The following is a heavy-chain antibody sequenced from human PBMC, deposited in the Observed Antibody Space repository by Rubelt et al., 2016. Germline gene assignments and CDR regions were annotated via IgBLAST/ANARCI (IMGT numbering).Heavy chain of an antibody. J-gene: IGHJ6*02. CDR3: TSVIYYSNYV. Sequence: ESGGGLVQPGGSLRLSCAASGFTFSSYWMHWVRQVPGEGLLWVSRITGDGSSTSYADSVKGRFTISRDNAKNTLYLQMNSLRAEDTAVYYCTSVIYYSNYVWGQGTTVTVSS. CDR2: ITGDGSST. V-gene: IGHV3-74*01. CDR1: GFTFSSYW.